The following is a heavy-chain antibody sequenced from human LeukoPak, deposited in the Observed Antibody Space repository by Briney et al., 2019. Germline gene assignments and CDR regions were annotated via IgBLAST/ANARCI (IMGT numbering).Heavy chain of an antibody. V-gene: IGHV3-21*01. J-gene: IGHJ4*02. CDR1: GFTFSSYS. D-gene: IGHD4-17*01. CDR2: ISSSSSYI. Sequence: KPGGSLRLSCAASGFTFSSYSMNWVRQAPGKGLEWVSSISSSSSYIYYAYSEKGRFTISRDNAKNSLYLQMNSLRAEDTAVYYCARDYNAEDYEMSQHSVVHGYWGQGTLVTVSS. CDR3: ARDYNAEDYEMSQHSVVHGY.